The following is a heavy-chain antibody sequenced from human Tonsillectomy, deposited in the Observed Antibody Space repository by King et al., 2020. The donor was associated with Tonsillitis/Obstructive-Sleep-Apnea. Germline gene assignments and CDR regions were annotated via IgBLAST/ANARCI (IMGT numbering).Heavy chain of an antibody. V-gene: IGHV4-31*03. D-gene: IGHD3-9*01. J-gene: IGHJ4*02. Sequence: VQLQESGPGLVKPSQTLSLTCTVSGGSITSGGNYWGWVRQHPGKGLEWIGHIYHSGNNYYNPSLKSRITMSVDASENQFSLKLTSVTAADTAVYYCVRVTGKVPFFDYWGRGTLVTVSS. CDR1: GGSITSGGNY. CDR3: VRVTGKVPFFDY. CDR2: IYHSGNN.